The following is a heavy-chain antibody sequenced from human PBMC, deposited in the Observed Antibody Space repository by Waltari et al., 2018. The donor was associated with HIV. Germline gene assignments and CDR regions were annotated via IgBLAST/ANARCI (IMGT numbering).Heavy chain of an antibody. Sequence: QVQLVESGGGVVQPGRSLRLSCAASGFTFSSYGMHWVRQAPGKGGERVAVISYDGSNKYYADSVKGRFTISRDNSKNTLYLQMNSLRAEDTAVYYCAKDNQGTYSSGWYVGYYYYGMDVWGQGTTVTVSS. D-gene: IGHD6-19*01. CDR1: GFTFSSYG. V-gene: IGHV3-30*18. J-gene: IGHJ6*02. CDR3: AKDNQGTYSSGWYVGYYYYGMDV. CDR2: ISYDGSNK.